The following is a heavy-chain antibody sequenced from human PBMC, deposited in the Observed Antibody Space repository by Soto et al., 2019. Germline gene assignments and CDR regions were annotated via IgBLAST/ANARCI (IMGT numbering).Heavy chain of an antibody. D-gene: IGHD6-13*01. CDR3: ARTPGIAAARYYYGMDV. CDR1: GYAMTSDD. V-gene: IGHV1-8*01. CDR2: MNPNSGNT. Sequence: VSVKVDCKXSGYAMTSDDGNWLRQANGQGLEWMGWMNPNSGNTGYAQKFQGRVTMTRNTSISTAYMELSSLRSEDTAVYYCARTPGIAAARYYYGMDVWGPGTTVTVSS. J-gene: IGHJ6*02.